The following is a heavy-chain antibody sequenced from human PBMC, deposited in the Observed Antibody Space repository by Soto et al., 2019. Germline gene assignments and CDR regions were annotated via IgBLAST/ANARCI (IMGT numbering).Heavy chain of an antibody. CDR3: ARDRISDGNYFRLDV. Sequence: EVQLVESGGDLVQPGGSLRLSCAGSGFTFSTYCMSWVRQAPGKGLEWVANINQDGSDKYHVESVKGRFTISSDNAKNFANQQMISRRTADTSIYYCARDRISDGNYFRLDVWGQGSTVTVSS. CDR1: GFTFSTYC. CDR2: INQDGSDK. J-gene: IGHJ6*02. D-gene: IGHD4-17*01. V-gene: IGHV3-7*03.